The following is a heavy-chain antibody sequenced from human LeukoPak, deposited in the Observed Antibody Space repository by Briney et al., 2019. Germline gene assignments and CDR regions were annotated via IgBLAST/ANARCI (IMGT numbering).Heavy chain of an antibody. J-gene: IGHJ4*02. CDR3: ARGPPNWGYDY. V-gene: IGHV1-8*01. D-gene: IGHD7-27*01. Sequence: ASVKVSCKASGYTFTSYDFNWVRQATGQRPEWMGWMSPNSGDTGYAQKFQDRVTMTRNTSISTAYMELSSLRSDDTAVYYCARGPPNWGYDYWGPGTLITVSS. CDR1: GYTFTSYD. CDR2: MSPNSGDT.